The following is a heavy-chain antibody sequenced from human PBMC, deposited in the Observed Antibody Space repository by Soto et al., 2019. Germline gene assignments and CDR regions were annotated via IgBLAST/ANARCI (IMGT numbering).Heavy chain of an antibody. CDR1: GGSFSGYY. D-gene: IGHD2-8*02. CDR2: INHSGST. CDR3: ARTLVVRLNRSNYYYGMDV. J-gene: IGHJ6*02. V-gene: IGHV4-34*01. Sequence: SETLSLTCAVYGGSFSGYYWSWIRQPPGKGLEWIGEINHSGSTNYNPSLKSRVTISVDTSKNQFSLKLSSVTAADTAVYYCARTLVVRLNRSNYYYGMDVWGQGTTVT.